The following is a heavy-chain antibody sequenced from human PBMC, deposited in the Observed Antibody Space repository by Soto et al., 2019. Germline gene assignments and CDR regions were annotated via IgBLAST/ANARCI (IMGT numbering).Heavy chain of an antibody. J-gene: IGHJ5*02. Sequence: ASVKVSCKASGYTFTGYYMHWVLQAPGQGLEWMGWINPNSGGTNYAQKFQGWVTMTRDTSISTAYMELSRLRSDDTAVYYCARAPFRTGSSSSPAPRGCWFDPWGQGTLVTVSS. CDR3: ARAPFRTGSSSSPAPRGCWFDP. CDR1: GYTFTGYY. CDR2: INPNSGGT. D-gene: IGHD6-6*01. V-gene: IGHV1-2*04.